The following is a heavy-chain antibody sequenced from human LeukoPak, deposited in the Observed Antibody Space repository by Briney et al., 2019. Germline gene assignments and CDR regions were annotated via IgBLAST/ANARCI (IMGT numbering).Heavy chain of an antibody. CDR3: ATPTAVAGYRVRDC. CDR2: ISYAGNRD. J-gene: IGHJ4*02. V-gene: IGHV3-30-3*01. CDR1: GFTFSRSA. Sequence: PGGSLRLSCAASGFTFSRSAMHWVRQTPGKGLEWVSIISYAGNRDNYADSVKGRFTVSRDNSKNTVYLQMNSLRIEDTAVYYCATPTAVAGYRVRDCWGQGTLVTVSS. D-gene: IGHD6-19*01.